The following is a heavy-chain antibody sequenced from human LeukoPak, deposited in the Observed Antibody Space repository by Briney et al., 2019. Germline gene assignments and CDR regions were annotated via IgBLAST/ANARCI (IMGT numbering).Heavy chain of an antibody. CDR3: ARTPCSSTSCYARFDH. CDR1: GDSFITSW. D-gene: IGHD2-2*01. CDR2: IYPGDSDI. Sequence: PGESLKISCEGSGDSFITSWIGWVRQKPGEGLEWMASIYPGDSDIQYSPPFQGQVTISADKSTITAYLEWSSLKASDTAIYYCARTPCSSTSCYARFDHWGQGTLVTVSS. V-gene: IGHV5-51*01. J-gene: IGHJ4*02.